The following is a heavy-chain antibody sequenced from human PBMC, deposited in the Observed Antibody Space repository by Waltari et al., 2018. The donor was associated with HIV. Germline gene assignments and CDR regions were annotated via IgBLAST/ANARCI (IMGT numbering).Heavy chain of an antibody. CDR3: TRGLRLLRSILPFDY. CDR1: GLSFIGYE. D-gene: IGHD1-26*01. J-gene: IGHJ4*02. CDR2: ISTTGSTV. V-gene: IGHV3-48*03. Sequence: EVQLVKSGGGLVQPGGSLRPPGAAPGLSFIGYEMNWVPRAPGKGQEWVSYISTTGSTVYYADSVKGRFTISRDNAKKSLYLQMNSLRAEDTAVYYCTRGLRLLRSILPFDYWGQGTLVPVSS.